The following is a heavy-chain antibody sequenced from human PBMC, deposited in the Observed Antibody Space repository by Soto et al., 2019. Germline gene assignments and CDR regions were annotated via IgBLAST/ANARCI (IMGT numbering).Heavy chain of an antibody. J-gene: IGHJ4*02. Sequence: AGRSMRLSCAASGLTVSSNYMSLVRQAQGKGLEWVSVIYSGGSTYYADSVKGRFTISRDNSKNTLYLQMNSLRAEDTAVYYCARDFYYDSSGYSPPVYWGQGTLVTVSS. D-gene: IGHD3-22*01. CDR2: IYSGGST. CDR1: GLTVSSNY. CDR3: ARDFYYDSSGYSPPVY. V-gene: IGHV3-53*01.